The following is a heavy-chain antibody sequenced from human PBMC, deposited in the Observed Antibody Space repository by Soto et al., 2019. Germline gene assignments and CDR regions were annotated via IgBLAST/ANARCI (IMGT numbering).Heavy chain of an antibody. CDR2: IDWDDDK. Sequence: SGATLVNPTPTLTLTCTYSGFSLGTSGMGVSWIRQPPGKALVWLALIDWDDDKYYSTSLKTRLTISKDTSKNQVVLTMTNMAPVDTATYYCARTPLRTYTSHVRPRGQTLPPPGSFDPWAQGTLVTV. J-gene: IGHJ5*02. V-gene: IGHV2-70*01. CDR1: GFSLGTSGMG. D-gene: IGHD1-20*01. CDR3: ARTPLRTYTSHVRPRGQTLPPPGSFDP.